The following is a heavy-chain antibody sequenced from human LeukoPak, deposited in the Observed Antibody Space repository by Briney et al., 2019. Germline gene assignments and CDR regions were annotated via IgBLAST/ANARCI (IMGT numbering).Heavy chain of an antibody. CDR3: TTLRIVGATIPDY. CDR2: IKSRTDGWTT. J-gene: IGHJ4*02. V-gene: IGHV3-15*01. CDR1: GFTFSNAW. D-gene: IGHD1-26*01. Sequence: PGGSLRLSCAASGFTFSNAWMSWVRQAPGKGLEWVGRIKSRTDGWTTDYAAPVKGRFTISRDDSKNTLYLQMNSLKTEDTAVYYCTTLRIVGATIPDYWGQGTLVTVSS.